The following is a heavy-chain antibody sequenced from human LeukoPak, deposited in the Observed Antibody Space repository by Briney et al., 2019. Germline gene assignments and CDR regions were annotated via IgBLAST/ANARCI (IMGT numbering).Heavy chain of an antibody. Sequence: SETLSLTCTVSGGSISSYYWSWIRQPPGKGLEWIGYIYYSGSTNYNPSLKSRVTISVDTSKNQFSLKLSSVTAADTAVYYCARSEADTAMATNFDYWGQGTLVTVSS. CDR3: ARSEADTAMATNFDY. J-gene: IGHJ4*02. D-gene: IGHD5-18*01. CDR2: IYYSGST. V-gene: IGHV4-59*01. CDR1: GGSISSYY.